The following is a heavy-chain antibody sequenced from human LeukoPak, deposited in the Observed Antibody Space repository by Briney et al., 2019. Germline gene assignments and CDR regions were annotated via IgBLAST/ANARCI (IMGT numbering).Heavy chain of an antibody. V-gene: IGHV3-21*01. J-gene: IGHJ5*02. CDR2: ISSSSSYI. CDR3: ARDSLPHAGWRSYNWFDP. CDR1: GFTFSSYS. Sequence: GGSLRLSCAASGFTFSSYSMNWVRQAPGKGLEWVSSISSSSSYIYYADSVKGRFTISRDNAKNSLYPQMNSLRAEDTAVYYCARDSLPHAGWRSYNWFDPWGQGTLVTVSS. D-gene: IGHD6-19*01.